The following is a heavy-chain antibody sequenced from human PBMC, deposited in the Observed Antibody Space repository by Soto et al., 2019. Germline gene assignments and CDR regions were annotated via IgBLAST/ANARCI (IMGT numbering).Heavy chain of an antibody. D-gene: IGHD6-19*01. CDR3: AGGRIGVAGSCAYYSMEG. CDR1: GGNPSNSA. V-gene: IGHV1-69*01. J-gene: IGHJ6*02. CDR2: IIPVFGII. Sequence: QVHLLLQSGAEVKKPGSSVKVACKASGGNPSNSAISWVRQAPGQGLEWMGGIIPVFGIISHAQNFQGRVKITAEESSSTAYMGLSSLGSEDTAVYFCAGGRIGVAGSCAYYSMEGWGPGNKVTVSS.